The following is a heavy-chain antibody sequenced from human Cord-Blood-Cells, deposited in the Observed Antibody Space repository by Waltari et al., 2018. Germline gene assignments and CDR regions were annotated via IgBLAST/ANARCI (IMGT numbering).Heavy chain of an antibody. V-gene: IGHV4-39*01. CDR2: IYYSGST. CDR3: ARRGYCSGGSCYGLYYCDY. Sequence: QLQLQESGPGLVKPSETLSLTCAVSGGSISSSSYYWGWIRQRPGKRLEWSGSIYYSGSTYHNPAHKSRGTMSGDTSKNQFSLKLSAVTAADTAVYYCARRGYCSGGSCYGLYYCDYWGQGTLFTVSS. CDR1: GGSISSSSYY. D-gene: IGHD2-15*01. J-gene: IGHJ4*02.